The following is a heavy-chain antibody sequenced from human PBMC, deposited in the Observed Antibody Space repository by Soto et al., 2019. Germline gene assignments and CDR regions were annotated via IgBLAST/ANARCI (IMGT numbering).Heavy chain of an antibody. V-gene: IGHV3-66*01. J-gene: IGHJ5*02. CDR2: IYSGGST. D-gene: IGHD2-15*01. Sequence: GGSLRLSCAASGFTVSSNYMSWVRQAPEKGLEWVSVIYSGGSTYYADSVKGRFTISRDNSKNTLYLQMNSLRAEDTAVYYCASRKSGYCSGGTCYSFAAWGQGTRVTVSS. CDR1: GFTVSSNY. CDR3: ASRKSGYCSGGTCYSFAA.